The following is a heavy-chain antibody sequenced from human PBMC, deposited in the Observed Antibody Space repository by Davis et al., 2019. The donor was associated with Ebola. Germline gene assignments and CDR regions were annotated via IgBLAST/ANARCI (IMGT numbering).Heavy chain of an antibody. J-gene: IGHJ5*02. D-gene: IGHD3-10*01. CDR1: GYSFTSYW. V-gene: IGHV5-51*01. CDR3: ARHQRYYGSGSYYNFDWFDP. Sequence: KVSCKGSGYSFTSYWIGWVRQMPGKGLEWMGIIYPGDSDTRYSPSFQGQVTISADKSISTAYLQWSSLKASDTAMYYCARHQRYYGSGSYYNFDWFDPWGQGTLVTVSS. CDR2: IYPGDSDT.